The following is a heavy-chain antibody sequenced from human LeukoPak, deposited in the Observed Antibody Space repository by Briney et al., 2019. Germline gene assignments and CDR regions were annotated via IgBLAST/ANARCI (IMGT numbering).Heavy chain of an antibody. J-gene: IGHJ4*02. CDR2: IKQDGSEK. CDR1: GFTFSSYW. D-gene: IGHD3-3*01. CDR3: ARDGPDFWSGYYWEV. V-gene: IGHV3-7*01. Sequence: GGSLRLSCAASGFTFSSYWMSWVRQAPGKGLQWVANIKQDGSEKYYVDSVKGRFTISRDNAKNSLYLQMNSLRAEDTAVYYCARDGPDFWSGYYWEVWGQGTLVTVSS.